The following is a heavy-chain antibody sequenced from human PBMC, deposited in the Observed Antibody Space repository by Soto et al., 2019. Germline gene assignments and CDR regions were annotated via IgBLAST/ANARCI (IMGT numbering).Heavy chain of an antibody. D-gene: IGHD5-12*01. Sequence: EVQLLESGGGLVQPGGSLRFSCAASGFTFSSYAMSWVRQAPGKGLEWVSAISGSGGSTYYAASVKGRFTISRDNSKNTLYLQMNSMRAEDTAVYYCACLYISGFGYSGYDLSYFPQWGEGTLVTVSS. V-gene: IGHV3-23*01. CDR3: ACLYISGFGYSGYDLSYFPQ. CDR2: ISGSGGST. J-gene: IGHJ1*01. CDR1: GFTFSSYA.